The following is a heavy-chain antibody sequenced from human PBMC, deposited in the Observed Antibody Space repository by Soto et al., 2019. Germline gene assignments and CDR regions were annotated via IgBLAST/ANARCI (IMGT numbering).Heavy chain of an antibody. D-gene: IGHD3-10*01. Sequence: SGGSLRLSCAASGFTFSSYWMSWVRQAPGKGLEWVANIKQDGSEKYYVDSVKGRFTISRDNAKNSLYLQMNSLRAEDAAVYYCARSGRGVRGAHDYWGQGTLVTVSS. CDR1: GFTFSSYW. CDR2: IKQDGSEK. V-gene: IGHV3-7*01. CDR3: ARSGRGVRGAHDY. J-gene: IGHJ4*02.